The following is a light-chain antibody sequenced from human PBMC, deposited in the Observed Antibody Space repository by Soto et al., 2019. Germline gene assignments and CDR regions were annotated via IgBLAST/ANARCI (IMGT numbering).Light chain of an antibody. Sequence: QSALTQPASVSGSPGQSITISCAGTSSDVGGYKYVSWYQQNPGKAPKLIIYEVSSRPSGVSNRFSGSKSGNTASLTISGLQAEDEADYYCSSYTSASTLYAFGSGTKVTVL. CDR2: EVS. V-gene: IGLV2-14*01. CDR3: SSYTSASTLYA. CDR1: SSDVGGYKY. J-gene: IGLJ1*01.